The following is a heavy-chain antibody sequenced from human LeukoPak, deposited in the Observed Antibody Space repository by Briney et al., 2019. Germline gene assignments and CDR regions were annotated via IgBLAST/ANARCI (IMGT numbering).Heavy chain of an antibody. D-gene: IGHD1/OR15-1a*01. CDR1: GFTVSSYW. V-gene: IGHV3-74*01. CDR2: ISSDGSVT. Sequence: GGSLRLSCAASGFTVSSYWMHWVRQAPGKGLVWVSRISSDGSVTNYADSVKGRSTISRDNAKNTLYLQMNSLRVEDTAEYYCARDRDWNSAFGEWGQGTLVTVSS. CDR3: ARDRDWNSAFGE. J-gene: IGHJ4*02.